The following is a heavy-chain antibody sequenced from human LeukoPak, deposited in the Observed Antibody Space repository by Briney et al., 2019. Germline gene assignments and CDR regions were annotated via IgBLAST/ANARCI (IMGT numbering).Heavy chain of an antibody. D-gene: IGHD2-2*01. CDR1: GDSVSSNSAT. V-gene: IGHV6-1*01. CDR2: TYYRSKWYN. J-gene: IGHJ4*02. CDR3: ARGSSSNSWYFDC. Sequence: SQTLSLTCAISGDSVSSNSATWTWIRQSPSRGLEWLGRTYYRSKWYNDYAVSVKSRITINPDTSRNQFSLQLNSVTPEDTAVYYCARGSSSNSWYFDCWGQGTLVTVCS.